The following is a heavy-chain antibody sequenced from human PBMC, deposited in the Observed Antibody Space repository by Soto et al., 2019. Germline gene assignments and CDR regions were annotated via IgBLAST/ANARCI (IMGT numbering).Heavy chain of an antibody. CDR2: ISGSGGST. J-gene: IGHJ6*02. V-gene: IGHV3-23*01. D-gene: IGHD3-3*01. CDR3: AKVEYYDFWSGYSREDYYYGMDV. Sequence: EVQLLESGGGLVQPGGSLRLSCAASGFTFSSYAMSCVRQAPGKGLEWVSAISGSGGSTYFADSVKGRFTISRDNSKNALYLQMNSLRAEDTAVYYCAKVEYYDFWSGYSREDYYYGMDVWGQGTTVTVSS. CDR1: GFTFSSYA.